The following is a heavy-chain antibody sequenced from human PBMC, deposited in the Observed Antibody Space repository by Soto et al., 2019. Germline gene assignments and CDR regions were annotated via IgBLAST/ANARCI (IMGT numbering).Heavy chain of an antibody. V-gene: IGHV1-46*03. J-gene: IGHJ4*02. CDR3: ARDFCSSTSCYEGYGDYTFDY. CDR2: INPSGGST. CDR1: GYTFTSYY. D-gene: IGHD2-2*01. Sequence: ASVKVSCKASGYTFTSYYMHWVLRAPGEGLEWMGIINPSGGSTSYAQKFQGRVTMTRDTSTSTVYMELSSLRSEDTAVYYCARDFCSSTSCYEGYGDYTFDYWGQGTLVTVSS.